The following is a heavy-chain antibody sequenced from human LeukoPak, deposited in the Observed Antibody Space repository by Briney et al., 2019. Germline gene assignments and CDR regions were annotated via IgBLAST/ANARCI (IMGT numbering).Heavy chain of an antibody. J-gene: IGHJ4*02. Sequence: PGGSLRLSCAASGFTFSRYVMNWVRQAPGKGLEWVAAIWDDGNNKAYADSVKSRFTISRDNSKNTLYLQMNSLRSEDTAVFYCVIESNDPDTGDCWGQGTLVTVSS. V-gene: IGHV3-33*01. CDR3: VIESNDPDTGDC. D-gene: IGHD5-18*01. CDR2: IWDDGNNK. CDR1: GFTFSRYV.